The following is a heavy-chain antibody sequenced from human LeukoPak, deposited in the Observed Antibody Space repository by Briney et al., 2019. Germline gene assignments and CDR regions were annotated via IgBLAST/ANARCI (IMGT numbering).Heavy chain of an antibody. CDR1: GFTFSSYG. V-gene: IGHV3-NL1*01. CDR3: ATYRQVMLPFEA. CDR2: TFQGGGEI. Sequence: QAGGSLRLSCAASGFTFSSYGMHWVRQAPGKGLEWVSSTFQGGGEIHYADSVRGRFTISRDNSRSTLFLQMNSLRGEDTAIYYCATYRQVMLPFEAWGRGTLATVSS. D-gene: IGHD5-18*01. J-gene: IGHJ5*02.